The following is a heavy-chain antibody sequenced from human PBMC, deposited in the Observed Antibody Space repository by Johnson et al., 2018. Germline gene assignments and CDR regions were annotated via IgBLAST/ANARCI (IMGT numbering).Heavy chain of an antibody. CDR1: GFTFSSYG. CDR3: AKDHIWFGDYYYGMDV. J-gene: IGHJ6*02. CDR2: ILYDGSNK. D-gene: IGHD3-10*01. Sequence: QVQLVESGGGVVQPGRSLRLSCAASGFTFSSYGMHWVRQAPGKGLEWVALILYDGSNKYYADSVKGRFTISRDNSKNTLYLQMNSLRAEDTSVYYCAKDHIWFGDYYYGMDVWGQGTTVTVSS. V-gene: IGHV3-30*18.